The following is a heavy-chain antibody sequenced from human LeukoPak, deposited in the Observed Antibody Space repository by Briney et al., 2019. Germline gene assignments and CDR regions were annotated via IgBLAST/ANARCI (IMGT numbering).Heavy chain of an antibody. D-gene: IGHD3-10*01. Sequence: GVSLRLSCAASGFTFSSYWMSWVRQAPGKGLEWVANIKQDGSEKYYVDSVKGRFTISRDNAKNSLYLQMNSLRAEDTAVYYCARDWATYYVSGNGNDDYWGQGTLVTVSS. J-gene: IGHJ4*02. CDR3: ARDWATYYVSGNGNDDY. V-gene: IGHV3-7*01. CDR1: GFTFSSYW. CDR2: IKQDGSEK.